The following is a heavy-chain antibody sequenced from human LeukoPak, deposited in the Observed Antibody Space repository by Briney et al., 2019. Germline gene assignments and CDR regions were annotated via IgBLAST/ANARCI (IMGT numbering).Heavy chain of an antibody. J-gene: IGHJ5*02. CDR1: GFTFDDFA. D-gene: IGHD6-19*01. V-gene: IGHV3-9*01. CDR2: INWNSGTR. Sequence: GGSPRLSCAASGFTFDDFAMHWVRQAPGKGLEWVSGINWNSGTRAYAGSVKGRFTISRDNAKNFVYLQMSSLRAEDTAFYYCAKDVDESVAGNNWFDPWGQGTLVTVSS. CDR3: AKDVDESVAGNNWFDP.